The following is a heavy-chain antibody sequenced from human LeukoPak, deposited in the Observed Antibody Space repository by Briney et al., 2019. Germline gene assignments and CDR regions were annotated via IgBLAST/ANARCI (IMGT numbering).Heavy chain of an antibody. CDR2: SSAYKGNT. J-gene: IGHJ4*02. CDR1: GYTFTIYG. Sequence: ASVKLSCKASGYTFTIYGISWVRLAPGHGLERMGWSSAYKGNTNYAQKLQGRVTMNKDTSTSTAYLELRSLRSDDTGVYYSEGGGYSYGYCFDYWGQGTLVTVSS. CDR3: EGGGYSYGYCFDY. V-gene: IGHV1-18*01. D-gene: IGHD5-18*01.